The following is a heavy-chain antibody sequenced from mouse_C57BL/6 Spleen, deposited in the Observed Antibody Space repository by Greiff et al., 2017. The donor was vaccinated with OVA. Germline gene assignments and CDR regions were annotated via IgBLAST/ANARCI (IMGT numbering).Heavy chain of an antibody. V-gene: IGHV1-64*01. CDR1: GYTFTSYW. D-gene: IGHD1-1*01. CDR2: IHPNSGST. J-gene: IGHJ2*01. Sequence: VQLQQPGAELVKPGASVTLSCKASGYTFTSYWMHWVQQRPGQGLEWIGMIHPNSGSTYYNEKFTSLATLTADKSSSTAYMQLSSLTSEDSAVYYCARGYYGSSYYFDYWGQGTTLTVSS. CDR3: ARGYYGSSYYFDY.